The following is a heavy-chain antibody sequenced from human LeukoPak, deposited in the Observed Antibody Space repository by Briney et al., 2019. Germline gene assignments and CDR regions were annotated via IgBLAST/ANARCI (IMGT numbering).Heavy chain of an antibody. D-gene: IGHD5-24*01. J-gene: IGHJ4*02. CDR1: GYSVISYW. Sequence: PGESLKISCKGSGYSVISYWIGWVRQMPGKGLEWMGIIYPGDSDTRYSPSFHGQVTISADKCICTSYLHESGLKASDTAMYYCARSDGYHFDYWGQGTLVTVSS. V-gene: IGHV5-51*01. CDR3: ARSDGYHFDY. CDR2: IYPGDSDT.